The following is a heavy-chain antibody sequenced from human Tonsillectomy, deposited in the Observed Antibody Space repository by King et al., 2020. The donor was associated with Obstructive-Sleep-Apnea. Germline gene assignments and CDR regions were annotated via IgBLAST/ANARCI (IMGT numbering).Heavy chain of an antibody. CDR2: IYYTVVT. CDR1: GGSISSSTYY. CDR3: ARDLDTYFDS. Sequence: PLQESGPGLVKPSETLSLICTVSGGSISSSTYYWGWIRQPPGKGLEWIGSIYYTVVTYYNPSLKSRVTISVDTSKNQFSLKLSSVTAADTAVYYCARDLDTYFDSWGQGTLVTVSS. D-gene: IGHD5-18*01. V-gene: IGHV4-39*07. J-gene: IGHJ4*02.